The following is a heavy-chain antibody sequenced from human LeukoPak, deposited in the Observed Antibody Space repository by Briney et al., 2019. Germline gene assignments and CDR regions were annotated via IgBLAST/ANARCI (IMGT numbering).Heavy chain of an antibody. V-gene: IGHV7-4-1*02. J-gene: IGHJ4*02. D-gene: IGHD3-22*01. CDR1: GYTFTAYP. Sequence: ASVKVSCKASGYTFTAYPLNWVRQAPGQGLEWMGWIHTNTGNPTYAQGFTGRFVFSLDTSVSTAYLQISSLKAEDTAVYYCVRVQGNYDSSDYAYDFWGQGTLVTVSS. CDR3: VRVQGNYDSSDYAYDF. CDR2: IHTNTGNP.